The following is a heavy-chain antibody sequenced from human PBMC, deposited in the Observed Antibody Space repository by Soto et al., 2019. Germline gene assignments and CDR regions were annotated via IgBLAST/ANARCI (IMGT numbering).Heavy chain of an antibody. D-gene: IGHD3-9*01. CDR3: ARSTYYDILTGSYYYYAMEV. J-gene: IGHJ6*02. CDR1: GFTVGSNY. Sequence: VGSLRLSCAASGFTVGSNYMSWVRQAPGKGLEWVSVIYSEGTPYYADSVKGRFTISRENSNNTLYLHMNNLRAEDTAVYYCARSTYYDILTGSYYYYAMEVWGQGTTVTVSS. CDR2: IYSEGTP. V-gene: IGHV3-53*01.